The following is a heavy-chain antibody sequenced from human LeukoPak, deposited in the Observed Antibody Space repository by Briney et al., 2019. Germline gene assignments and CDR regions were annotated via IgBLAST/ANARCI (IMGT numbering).Heavy chain of an antibody. J-gene: IGHJ1*01. V-gene: IGHV3-23*01. CDR1: GFTFSSYA. CDR2: ISDSGGAT. Sequence: GGSLRLSCAASGFTFSSYAMRWVRQAPGKGLEWVSVISDSGGATYYADSVKGRFTISRDNSKNTLYLQMNSLRAEDTAVYYCAKDPLSVVHALGYFQHWGQGTLVTVSS. D-gene: IGHD3-22*01. CDR3: AKDPLSVVHALGYFQH.